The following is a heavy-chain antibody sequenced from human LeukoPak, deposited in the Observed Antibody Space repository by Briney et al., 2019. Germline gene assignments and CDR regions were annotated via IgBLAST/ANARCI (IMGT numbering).Heavy chain of an antibody. J-gene: IGHJ4*02. CDR2: MYYGGGT. V-gene: IGHV4-59*01. Sequence: PSETLSLTCTVSGGSISSYYWSWIRQPPGKGLEWIGNIGNMYYGGGTKYSPSLKSRVTISGDSSKNQFSLKLTSVTAADTAVYYCARDHSTGIDYWGQGTLVTVSS. CDR3: ARDHSTGIDY. CDR1: GGSISSYY. D-gene: IGHD2/OR15-2a*01.